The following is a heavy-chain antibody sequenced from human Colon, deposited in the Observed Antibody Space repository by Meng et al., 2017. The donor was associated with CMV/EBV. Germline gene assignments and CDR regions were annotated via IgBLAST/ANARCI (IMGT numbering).Heavy chain of an antibody. CDR3: ARVSSAGLALDV. D-gene: IGHD6-19*01. Sequence: GGSLRLSCVVSGTSVSGNYMTWVRQAPGKGLEWLSVIYSTGRTFYGDSAKGRFTISRDTSQNTVYLQMDTLRVEDTAMYYCARVSSAGLALDVWGQGTTVTVSS. V-gene: IGHV3-53*01. J-gene: IGHJ6*02. CDR1: GTSVSGNY. CDR2: IYSTGRT.